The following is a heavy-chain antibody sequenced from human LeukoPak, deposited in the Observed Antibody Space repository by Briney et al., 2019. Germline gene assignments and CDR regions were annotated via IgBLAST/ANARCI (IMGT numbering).Heavy chain of an antibody. CDR1: GGSIISYY. CDR3: ARAAELYYIDY. D-gene: IGHD1-1*01. CDR2: IYYSGST. J-gene: IGHJ4*02. Sequence: SETLSLTCTVSGGSIISYYWSWIRQPPGKGLEWIGYIYYSGSTNYNPSLKSRVTISVDTSKNQFSLKLSSVTAADTAVYYCARAAELYYIDYWGQGTLVTVSS. V-gene: IGHV4-59*01.